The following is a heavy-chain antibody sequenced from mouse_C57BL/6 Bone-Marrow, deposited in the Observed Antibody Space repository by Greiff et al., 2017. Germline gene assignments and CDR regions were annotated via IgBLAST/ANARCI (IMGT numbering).Heavy chain of an antibody. D-gene: IGHD2-3*01. CDR3: ARRWLLYYAMDY. CDR1: GFTFSDYY. V-gene: IGHV5-12*01. CDR2: ISNGGGST. J-gene: IGHJ4*01. Sequence: EVMLVESGGGLVQPGGSLKLSCAASGFTFSDYYMYWVRQTPEKRLEWVAYISNGGGSTYYPDTVKGRFTISRDNAKNTLYLQMSRLKSEDTAMYCCARRWLLYYAMDYWGQGTPVTVSS.